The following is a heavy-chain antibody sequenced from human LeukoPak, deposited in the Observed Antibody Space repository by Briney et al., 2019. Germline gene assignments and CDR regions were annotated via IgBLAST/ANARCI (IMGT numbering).Heavy chain of an antibody. CDR1: GFTFSSYS. V-gene: IGHV3-23*01. CDR2: ISGSGGST. CDR3: AKVLNYYGSGYFDY. J-gene: IGHJ4*02. D-gene: IGHD3-10*01. Sequence: GGSLRLSCAASGFTFSSYSMNWVRQAPGKGLEWVSAISGSGGSTHYADSVKGRFTISRDNSKNTLYLQMNSLRAEDTAVYYCAKVLNYYGSGYFDYWGQGTLVTVSS.